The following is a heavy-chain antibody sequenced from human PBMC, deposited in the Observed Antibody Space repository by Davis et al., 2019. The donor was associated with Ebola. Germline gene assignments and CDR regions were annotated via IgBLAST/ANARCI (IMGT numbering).Heavy chain of an antibody. CDR2: IYSGDSDT. J-gene: IGHJ4*02. D-gene: IGHD1-26*01. V-gene: IGHV5-51*01. Sequence: GGPLRLSCKGSGYSFTSYWIGWVRQMPGKGLEWMGIIYSGDSDTRISPSFQGHVTISADRSSDTAYLRLNSLKASDTGMYYCARRGGSYIRQGFFFDSWGQGTLVTVSS. CDR3: ARRGGSYIRQGFFFDS. CDR1: GYSFTSYW.